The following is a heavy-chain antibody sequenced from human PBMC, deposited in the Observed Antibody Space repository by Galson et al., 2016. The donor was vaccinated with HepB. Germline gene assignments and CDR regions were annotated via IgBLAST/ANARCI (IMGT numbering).Heavy chain of an antibody. CDR1: GLTLSDTW. J-gene: IGHJ4*02. V-gene: IGHV3-15*05. CDR3: TSDPPVGYDFWRDYPGLSK. CDR2: IKSKTEGATT. D-gene: IGHD3-3*01. Sequence: SLRLSCAASGLTLSDTWMTWVRQPPGKGLEWVGRIKSKTEGATTDYTAHVKGRFIISRDDSRNSLRLQMNSLQTDDTGVYFCTSDPPVGYDFWRDYPGLSKWGQGTLVTVSS.